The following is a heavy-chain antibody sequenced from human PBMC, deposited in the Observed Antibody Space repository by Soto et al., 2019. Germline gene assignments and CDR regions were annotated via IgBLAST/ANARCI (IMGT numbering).Heavy chain of an antibody. D-gene: IGHD1-26*01. J-gene: IGHJ3*02. CDR3: AGDPLRWERADAFDI. Sequence: QVQLVESGGGVVQPGRSLRLSCAASGFTFSSYAMHWVRQAPGKGLEWVAVISYDGSNKYYADSVKGRFTISRDNSKNPLYLQRNSLRAEDTAVYYCAGDPLRWERADAFDIWGQGTMVTVSS. V-gene: IGHV3-30-3*01. CDR1: GFTFSSYA. CDR2: ISYDGSNK.